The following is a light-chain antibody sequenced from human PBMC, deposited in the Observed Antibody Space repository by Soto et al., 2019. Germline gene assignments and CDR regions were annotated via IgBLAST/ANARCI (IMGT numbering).Light chain of an antibody. J-gene: IGKJ1*01. CDR1: QSVSTY. V-gene: IGKV3-11*01. Sequence: EIVLTQSPATLSLSPGERATLSCRASQSVSTYLAWYQQKPGQDPRLLIYDGSNRATGIPARFSGSGSGTDFTLTISSLEAEDFAVYYCQQRSNWLWTFGQGTKVEIK. CDR2: DGS. CDR3: QQRSNWLWT.